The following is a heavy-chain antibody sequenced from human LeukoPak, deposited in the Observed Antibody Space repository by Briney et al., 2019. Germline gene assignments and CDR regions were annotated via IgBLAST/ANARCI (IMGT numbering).Heavy chain of an antibody. J-gene: IGHJ1*01. CDR2: INTGNGNT. V-gene: IGHV1-3*04. D-gene: IGHD3-22*01. CDR1: GYTFTNYG. Sequence: ASVKVSCKTSGYTFTNYGMHWVRQAPRQSPEWMGWINTGNGNTKSSQKLQDRVTLTRDTSASTAYMELNSLSSEDTAVYYCGRVPLSDPSGHYYPHWGQGTLVTVSS. CDR3: GRVPLSDPSGHYYPH.